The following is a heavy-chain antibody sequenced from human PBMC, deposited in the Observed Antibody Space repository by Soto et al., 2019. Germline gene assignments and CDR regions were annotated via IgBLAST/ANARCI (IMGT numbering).Heavy chain of an antibody. Sequence: SETLSLTCTVFGGSISGYYWSWIRQPPGKGLEWIGYIYYSGSTNYNPSLNSRVTISVDTSKNQCSLKLRSVTAADTAVYYCAAVLGLVYYYYGMDVWGQGTTVTVSS. CDR1: GGSISGYY. J-gene: IGHJ6*02. CDR2: IYYSGST. CDR3: AAVLGLVYYYYGMDV. D-gene: IGHD3-16*01. V-gene: IGHV4-59*01.